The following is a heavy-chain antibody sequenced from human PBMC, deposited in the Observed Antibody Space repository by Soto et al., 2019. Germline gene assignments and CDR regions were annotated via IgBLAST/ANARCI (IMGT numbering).Heavy chain of an antibody. V-gene: IGHV1-24*01. CDR2: FDPEDGET. CDR3: ATVMITFGGVIVIFDY. D-gene: IGHD3-16*02. CDR1: GYTLTELS. J-gene: IGHJ4*02. Sequence: QVQLVQSGAEVKKPGASVKVSCKVSGYTLTELSMHWVRQAPGKGLEWMGGFDPEDGETIYAQKFQGRVTMTEDTSTDTAYMELSSLRSEDTAVYYCATVMITFGGVIVIFDYWGQGTLVTVSS.